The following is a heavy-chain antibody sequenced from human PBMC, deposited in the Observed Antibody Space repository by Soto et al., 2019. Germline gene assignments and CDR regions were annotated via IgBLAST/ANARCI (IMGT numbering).Heavy chain of an antibody. V-gene: IGHV3-74*01. CDR2: INSKGSST. Sequence: GGSLRLSCAASGFTFSSHGMSWVRQAPGKGLEWVSTINSKGSSTSFADSVKVRFTISRDNAKNTLYLHMNSLRAEDTAVYYCARDAAGVYSGYEKPYYYYGMDVWGQGTTVTVSS. CDR1: GFTFSSHG. CDR3: ARDAAGVYSGYEKPYYYYGMDV. D-gene: IGHD5-12*01. J-gene: IGHJ6*02.